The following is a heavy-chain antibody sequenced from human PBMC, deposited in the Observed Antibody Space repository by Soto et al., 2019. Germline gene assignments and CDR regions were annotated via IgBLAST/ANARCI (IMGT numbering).Heavy chain of an antibody. CDR1: GFTFSSYA. Sequence: EVQLLESGGGLVQPGGSLRLSCAASGFTFSSYAMSWVRQAPGKGLEWVSAISGSGGSTYYADSVKGRFTISRDNSKNTLYLQMNSLRAEDTAVYYCAKMGYSGYDSDYYYGMDVWGQGTTVTVSS. CDR2: ISGSGGST. CDR3: AKMGYSGYDSDYYYGMDV. J-gene: IGHJ6*02. V-gene: IGHV3-23*01. D-gene: IGHD5-12*01.